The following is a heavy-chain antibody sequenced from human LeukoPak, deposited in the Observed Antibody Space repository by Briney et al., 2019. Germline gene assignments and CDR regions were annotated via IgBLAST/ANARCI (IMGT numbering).Heavy chain of an antibody. V-gene: IGHV3-21*01. CDR2: ISGSSDYI. CDR3: ASDRDYYYGSGSFDY. D-gene: IGHD3-10*01. Sequence: PGGSLRLSCVACGFTFSSFSMNWVRQAPGKRLEWVSSISGSSDYIYYAGSLKGRFTISRDNAKNSLYLQMNSLRAEDTAVYYCASDRDYYYGSGSFDYWGQGTLVTVSS. J-gene: IGHJ4*02. CDR1: GFTFSSFS.